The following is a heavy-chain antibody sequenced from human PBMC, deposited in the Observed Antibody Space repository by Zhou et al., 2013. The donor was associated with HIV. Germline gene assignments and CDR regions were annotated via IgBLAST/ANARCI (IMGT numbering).Heavy chain of an antibody. CDR2: INCENGVT. D-gene: IGHD7-27*01. CDR3: ARGLKLGPSAYFSYGMDV. CDR1: GYTFTSYY. V-gene: IGHV1-2*02. J-gene: IGHJ6*02. Sequence: QVQLVQSGAEVKKPGASVKVSCKASGYTFTSYYMHWVRRAPGQGFEWIGWINCENGVTKSARQFQGRVTMTRDTSITTAYMELSRLTSDDTAVYYCARGLKLGPSAYFSYGMDVWGQGTTVTVSS.